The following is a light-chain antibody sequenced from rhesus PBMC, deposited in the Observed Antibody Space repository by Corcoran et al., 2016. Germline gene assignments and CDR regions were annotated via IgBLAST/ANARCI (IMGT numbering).Light chain of an antibody. V-gene: IGLV2S9*01. Sequence: QSALTQPPSVSKSLGQSVTLSCTGTSSDSGGYNDVSWYQQHPGTAPRLLIYDVSKRPSGVSDRFSGSKSGNTASLTISGLQAEDEADYYCCSYRSRSTFLFGGGTRLTVL. J-gene: IGLJ2*01. CDR1: SSDSGGYND. CDR3: CSYRSRSTFL. CDR2: DVS.